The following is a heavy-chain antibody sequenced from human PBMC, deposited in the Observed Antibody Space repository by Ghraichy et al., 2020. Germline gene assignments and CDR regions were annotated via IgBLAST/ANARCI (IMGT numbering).Heavy chain of an antibody. CDR1: GFTFSSYG. Sequence: GGSLRLSCAASGFTFSSYGMHWVRQAPGKGLEWVAVISYDGSNKYYADSVKGRFTISRDNSKNTLYLQMNSLRAEDTAVYYCARDDQYSWVYWGQGTLVTVSS. J-gene: IGHJ4*02. V-gene: IGHV3-30*03. CDR3: ARDDQYSWVY. CDR2: ISYDGSNK. D-gene: IGHD4-11*01.